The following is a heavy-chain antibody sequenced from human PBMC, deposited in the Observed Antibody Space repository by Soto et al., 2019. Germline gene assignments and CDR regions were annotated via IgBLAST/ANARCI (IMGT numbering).Heavy chain of an antibody. CDR3: TTPSINYDILTDYFNY. CDR1: GFPFSGSA. CDR2: IRSKANSDAT. D-gene: IGHD3-9*01. Sequence: GGSLSLSCAASGFPFSGSAMHWVRQAPGKGLEWVGRIRSKANSDATVYAASVKGRFTISRDDSKNTAYLQMNSLKTEDTAVYYCTTPSINYDILTDYFNYWGQGTLVTVSS. J-gene: IGHJ4*02. V-gene: IGHV3-73*01.